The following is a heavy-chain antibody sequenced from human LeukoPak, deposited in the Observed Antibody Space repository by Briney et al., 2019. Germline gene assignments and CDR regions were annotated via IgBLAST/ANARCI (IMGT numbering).Heavy chain of an antibody. CDR1: GFTFRNYW. D-gene: IGHD1-26*01. CDR2: IKEDGSEK. Sequence: GGSLRLSCEGSGFTFRNYWMNWVRQAPGKGLEWVANIKEDGSEKYYVDSVKGRFTVSRDNAKNSLYLQINSLRADDTAVYYCARGGPTVGTDYWGQGTLVTVSS. J-gene: IGHJ4*02. V-gene: IGHV3-7*01. CDR3: ARGGPTVGTDY.